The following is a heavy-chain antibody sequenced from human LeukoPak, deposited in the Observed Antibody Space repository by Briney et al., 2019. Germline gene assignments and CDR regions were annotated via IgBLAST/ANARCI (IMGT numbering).Heavy chain of an antibody. CDR3: ARGTIAAAGFDY. Sequence: GASVKVSCKASGGTFISYAISWVRQAPGQGLEWMGGIIPIFGTANYAQKFQGRVTITADESTSTAYMELSSLRSEDTAVYYCARGTIAAAGFDYWGQGTLVTVSS. V-gene: IGHV1-69*13. CDR2: IIPIFGTA. J-gene: IGHJ4*02. D-gene: IGHD6-13*01. CDR1: GGTFISYA.